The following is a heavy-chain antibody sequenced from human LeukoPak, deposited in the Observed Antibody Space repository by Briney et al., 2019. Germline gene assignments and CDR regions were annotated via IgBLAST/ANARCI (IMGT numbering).Heavy chain of an antibody. J-gene: IGHJ4*02. D-gene: IGHD6-25*01. CDR1: GFTFSHYW. Sequence: GGSLRLSCAASGFTFSHYWMSWVRQAPGKGLEWVAHINYDGSAKYYVDSVKGRFTISRDNAKNSLFLQMNSLRAEDTSVYYCARDTARGDFDYWGQGTLVSVSS. CDR3: ARDTARGDFDY. CDR2: INYDGSAK. V-gene: IGHV3-7*01.